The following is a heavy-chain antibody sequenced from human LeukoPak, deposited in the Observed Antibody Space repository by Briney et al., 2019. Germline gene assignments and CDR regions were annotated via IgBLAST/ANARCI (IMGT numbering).Heavy chain of an antibody. Sequence: SQTLSLTCAISGDSVSSNSAAWNWIRQSPSRGLEWLGRAYYRSKWYNDYAVSVKSRITINPDTSKNQFSLQLNSVTPEDTAVYYCARDGGIAAAGTWYFDYWGQGTLVTVSS. CDR2: AYYRSKWYN. D-gene: IGHD6-13*01. V-gene: IGHV6-1*01. CDR3: ARDGGIAAAGTWYFDY. J-gene: IGHJ4*02. CDR1: GDSVSSNSAA.